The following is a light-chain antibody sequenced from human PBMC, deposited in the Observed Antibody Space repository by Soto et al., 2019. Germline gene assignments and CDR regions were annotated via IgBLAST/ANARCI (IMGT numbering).Light chain of an antibody. Sequence: DIPMTQSPSTLSASIGDRVTITCRASQSVSTWLAWYQQKPGEAPKLLISDASSLESGVPSRFSGSGSGSEFTLSISSLQPDDFATYYCQHYYTYPWTFGQGTKVDI. CDR3: QHYYTYPWT. V-gene: IGKV1-5*01. J-gene: IGKJ1*01. CDR2: DAS. CDR1: QSVSTW.